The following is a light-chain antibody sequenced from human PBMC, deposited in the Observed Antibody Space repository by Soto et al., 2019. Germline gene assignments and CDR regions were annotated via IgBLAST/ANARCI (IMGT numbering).Light chain of an antibody. V-gene: IGLV2-14*01. Sequence: QLVLTQPASVSGSPGQSITISCTGTSSDVGGYNYVSWYQQYPGTAPKLMIYDVTNRPSGVSNRFSGSKSGNTASLTISGLQAEDEADYYCTSFTSSTPRWVFGGGTKLTVL. CDR3: TSFTSSTPRWV. CDR1: SSDVGGYNY. CDR2: DVT. J-gene: IGLJ3*02.